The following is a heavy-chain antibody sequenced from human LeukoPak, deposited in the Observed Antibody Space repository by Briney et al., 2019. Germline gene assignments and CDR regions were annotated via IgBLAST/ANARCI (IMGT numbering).Heavy chain of an antibody. Sequence: GESLQISCKGSGYSFTSYWIGWGRQVPGKGVEWMGIIYPGDSDTRYSPSFEGQVTISADKSISTAYLQWSSLKASDTAMYYCARQGSSSYDYWGQGTLVTVSS. V-gene: IGHV5-51*01. D-gene: IGHD6-6*01. J-gene: IGHJ4*02. CDR1: GYSFTSYW. CDR3: ARQGSSSYDY. CDR2: IYPGDSDT.